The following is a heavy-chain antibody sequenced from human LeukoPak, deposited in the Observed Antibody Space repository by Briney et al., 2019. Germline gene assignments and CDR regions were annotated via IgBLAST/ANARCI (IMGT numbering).Heavy chain of an antibody. CDR3: ARDVRYDFWDYYYMDV. CDR1: GFTVSSNY. J-gene: IGHJ6*03. Sequence: GGSLRLSCAASGFTVSSNYMSWVRQAPGKGLEWVSVIYSGGSTYYADSVKGRFTISRDNSKNTLYLQMNSLRAEDTALYHCARDVRYDFWDYYYMDVWGKGTTVTVSS. D-gene: IGHD3-3*01. CDR2: IYSGGST. V-gene: IGHV3-53*01.